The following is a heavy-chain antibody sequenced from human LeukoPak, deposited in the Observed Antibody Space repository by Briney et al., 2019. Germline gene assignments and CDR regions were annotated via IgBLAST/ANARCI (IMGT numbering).Heavy chain of an antibody. J-gene: IGHJ5*02. CDR3: ARVHRAAAGPGGWFDP. CDR2: INHSGST. CDR1: GGSFSGYY. V-gene: IGHV4-34*01. D-gene: IGHD6-13*01. Sequence: ASETLSLTCAVYGGSFSGYYWSWIRQPPGKGLEWIGEINHSGSTNYNPSLKSRVTISVDTSKNQFSLKLSSVTAADTAVCYCARVHRAAAGPGGWFDPWGQGTLVTVSS.